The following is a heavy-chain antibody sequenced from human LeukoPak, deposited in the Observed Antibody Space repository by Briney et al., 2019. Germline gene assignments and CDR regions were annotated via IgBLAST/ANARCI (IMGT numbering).Heavy chain of an antibody. V-gene: IGHV3-7*01. J-gene: IGHJ4*02. D-gene: IGHD3-10*01. Sequence: GGSMRLSCAASGFTVSSYWMGWVRQAPGKGMEWVADIKQEGSEENYVDSVKGRFTISRDNARNSLYLQMNSLRVEDTAVYYCARELWPGDYWGQGILVSVSS. CDR3: ARELWPGDY. CDR2: IKQEGSEE. CDR1: GFTVSSYW.